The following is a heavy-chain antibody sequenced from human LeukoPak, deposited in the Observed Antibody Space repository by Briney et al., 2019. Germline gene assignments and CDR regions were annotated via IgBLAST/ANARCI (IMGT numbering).Heavy chain of an antibody. CDR2: IEHVGSDE. CDR3: ASNPGTDRLIY. D-gene: IGHD2-8*02. CDR1: ESAFSKYG. J-gene: IGHJ4*02. V-gene: IGHV3-30*02. Sequence: GGSLRLSCTASESAFSKYGIHWIRQAPGKGLEWVTFIEHVGSDENYADSVKGRFTVSRDNSKNTVYLQMNSLSTEDTALYYCASNPGTDRLIYWGQGTLVTVSS.